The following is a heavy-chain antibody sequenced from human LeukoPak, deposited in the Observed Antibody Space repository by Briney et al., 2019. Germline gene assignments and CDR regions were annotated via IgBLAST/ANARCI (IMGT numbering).Heavy chain of an antibody. CDR2: IYSSGST. CDR3: ASNEWSGYYFDY. J-gene: IGHJ4*02. CDR1: GGSISSSSYY. V-gene: IGHV4-39*01. D-gene: IGHD3-3*01. Sequence: SETLSLTCTVSGGSISSSSYYWGWIRQSPGQGLEWIGSIYSSGSTYYNPSLKSRVTISIDTSKNQLSLKMSSVTAADTGLYYCASNEWSGYYFDYWGQGTLVTVSS.